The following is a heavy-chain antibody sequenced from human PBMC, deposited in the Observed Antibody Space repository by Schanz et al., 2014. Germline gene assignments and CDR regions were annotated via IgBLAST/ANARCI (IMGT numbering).Heavy chain of an antibody. CDR1: GYTFSDSY. CDR2: INPDSGDT. Sequence: QEQLVQSGAEVRKPGASVKVSCKASGYTFSDSYVHWVRQAPGQGLEWMGWINPDSGDTNFAQKFQGWVTMTRDTSISTAYMDLRSLRSDDTAVYYCARDQSPYTNSSDVRYFDYWGQGTLVTVSS. J-gene: IGHJ4*02. V-gene: IGHV1-2*04. D-gene: IGHD6-6*01. CDR3: ARDQSPYTNSSDVRYFDY.